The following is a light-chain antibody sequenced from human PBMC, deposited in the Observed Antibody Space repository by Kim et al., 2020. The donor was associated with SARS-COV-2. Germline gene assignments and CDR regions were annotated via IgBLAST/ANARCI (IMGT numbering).Light chain of an antibody. J-gene: IGLJ3*02. CDR3: QSYAGSAWV. Sequence: GKAVTISCTRTSGIMPSDYVQWYQQRPGSAPTTVIYEDNLRPSGVPDRFSGSIDSSSNSASLTISGLKTEDEADYYCQSYAGSAWVFGGGTQLTVL. CDR1: SGIMPSDY. V-gene: IGLV6-57*03. CDR2: EDN.